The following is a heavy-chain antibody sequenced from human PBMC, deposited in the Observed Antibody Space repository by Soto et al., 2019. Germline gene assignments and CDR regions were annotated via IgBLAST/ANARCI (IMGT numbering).Heavy chain of an antibody. Sequence: GQGPEWMGWISAYNANTKYAQXXQGRVTMTTDTSTSTAYMELTSLSSDDTAVDYCARDGTTSKASDLDYCGQGNLVTVSS. D-gene: IGHD1-1*01. J-gene: IGHJ4*02. V-gene: IGHV1-18*01. CDR2: ISAYNANT. CDR3: ARDGTTSKASDLDY.